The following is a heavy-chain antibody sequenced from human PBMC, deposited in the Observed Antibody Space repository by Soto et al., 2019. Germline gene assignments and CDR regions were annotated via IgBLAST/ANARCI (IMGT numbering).Heavy chain of an antibody. Sequence: QVQLVQSGAEVKKPGSSVNVSCKASGGTFSNHLISWVRQAPGQGLEWMGTIIPLFGILNYAQKLQGGVTSSADKSTSTAYMELSSLRSDDTAVYYCASGSLYGSGSYPVDYWGQGTLVTVSS. V-gene: IGHV1-69*02. J-gene: IGHJ4*01. D-gene: IGHD3-10*01. CDR2: IIPLFGIL. CDR1: GGTFSNHL. CDR3: ASGSLYGSGSYPVDY.